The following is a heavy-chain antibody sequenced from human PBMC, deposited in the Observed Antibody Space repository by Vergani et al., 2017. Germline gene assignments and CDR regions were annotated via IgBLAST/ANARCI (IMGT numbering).Heavy chain of an antibody. Sequence: QVQLQESGPGLVKPSQTLSLTCTVSGSSISSGDYYWSWIRQPPGKGLEWIGYIYYSGSTYYNPSLKSRVTISVDTSKNQFSLKLSSVTAADTAVYYCARVGVVRGVSYYYYYYYMDVWGKGTTVTVSS. CDR2: IYYSGST. D-gene: IGHD3-10*01. J-gene: IGHJ6*03. V-gene: IGHV4-30-4*08. CDR3: ARVGVVRGVSYYYYYYYMDV. CDR1: GSSISSGDYY.